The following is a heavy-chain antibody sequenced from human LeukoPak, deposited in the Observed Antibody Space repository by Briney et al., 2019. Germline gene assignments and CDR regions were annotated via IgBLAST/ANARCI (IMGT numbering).Heavy chain of an antibody. V-gene: IGHV4-34*01. CDR2: INHSGST. CDR1: GGSFSGYY. Sequence: SETLSLTCAVYGGSFSGYYWSWIRQPPGKGLEWIGEINHSGSTNYNPSLKSRVTISVDTSKNQFSLKLSSVTAADTAVYYCARGRKVKTSPVLSAGYSSSFVPRRREAWFDPWGQGTLVTVSS. J-gene: IGHJ5*02. D-gene: IGHD6-13*01. CDR3: ARGRKVKTSPVLSAGYSSSFVPRRREAWFDP.